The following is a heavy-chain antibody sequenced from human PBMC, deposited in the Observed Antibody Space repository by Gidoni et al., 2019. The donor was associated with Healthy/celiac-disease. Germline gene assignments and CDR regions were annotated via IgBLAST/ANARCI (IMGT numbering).Heavy chain of an antibody. CDR2: IIPIFGTA. Sequence: PGQGLEWMGGIIPIFGTANYAQKFQGRVTITADKSTSTAYMELSSLRSEDTAVYYCARSIVVVPAAIREDYYYYYMDVWGKGTTVTVSS. V-gene: IGHV1-69*06. CDR3: ARSIVVVPAAIREDYYYYYMDV. J-gene: IGHJ6*03. D-gene: IGHD2-2*02.